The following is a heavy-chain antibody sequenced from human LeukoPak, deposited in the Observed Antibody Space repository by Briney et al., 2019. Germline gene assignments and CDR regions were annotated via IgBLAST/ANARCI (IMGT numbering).Heavy chain of an antibody. V-gene: IGHV3-11*04. J-gene: IGHJ4*02. CDR1: GFTFSDYY. CDR2: ISSSGSTI. D-gene: IGHD5-12*01. CDR3: ARDHEYSGYDYHPEASDY. Sequence: PGGSLRLSCAASGFTFSDYYMSWIRQAPGKGLEWVSYISSSGSTIYYADSVKGRFTISRDNAKNSLYLQMNSLRAEDTAVYYCARDHEYSGYDYHPEASDYWGQGTLVTVSS.